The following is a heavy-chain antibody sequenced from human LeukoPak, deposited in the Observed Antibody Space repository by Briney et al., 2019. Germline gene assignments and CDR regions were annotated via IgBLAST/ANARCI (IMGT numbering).Heavy chain of an antibody. Sequence: GGSLRLSCVALDFSFETYWMSWVRQAPGKGPQWVANINEDGTEKHYVGSVRGRFTISRDNAESSLHLQMYSLRPDDLGVYYCARGETMDVWGKGTMVTVSS. D-gene: IGHD5-24*01. CDR3: ARGETMDV. CDR2: INEDGTEK. J-gene: IGHJ6*03. CDR1: DFSFETYW. V-gene: IGHV3-7*01.